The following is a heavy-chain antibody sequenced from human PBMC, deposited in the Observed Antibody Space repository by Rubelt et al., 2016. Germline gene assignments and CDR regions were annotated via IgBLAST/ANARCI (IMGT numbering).Heavy chain of an antibody. Sequence: VKVSCKVSGYTLTELSMHWVRQAPGKGLEWMGGFDPEDGETIYAQKFQGRVTMTEDTSTDTAYMELSSLRSEDTAVYYCARGKSGYCSSTSCYQDNWFDPWGQGTLVTVSS. V-gene: IGHV1-24*01. CDR1: GYTLTELS. CDR3: ARGKSGYCSSTSCYQDNWFDP. J-gene: IGHJ5*02. CDR2: FDPEDGET. D-gene: IGHD2-2*01.